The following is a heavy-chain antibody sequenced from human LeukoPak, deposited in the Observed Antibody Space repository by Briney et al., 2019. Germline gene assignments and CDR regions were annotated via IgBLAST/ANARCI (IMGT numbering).Heavy chain of an antibody. CDR3: ARDRGSYGLFDY. CDR2: IYYSGST. CDR1: GGSISSSSYY. J-gene: IGHJ4*02. D-gene: IGHD5-18*01. V-gene: IGHV4-39*07. Sequence: SETLSLTCTVSGGSISSSSYYWGWIRQPPGKGLEWIGSIYYSGSTYYNPSLKSRVTISVDTSKNQFSLKLSSVTAADTAVYYCARDRGSYGLFDYWGQGTLVTVSS.